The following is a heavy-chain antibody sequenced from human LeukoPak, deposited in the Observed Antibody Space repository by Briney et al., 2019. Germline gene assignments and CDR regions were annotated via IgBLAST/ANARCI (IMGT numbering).Heavy chain of an antibody. Sequence: GGSLRLSCAASGFTFSSYAMSWVRQAPGKGLEWVSAISGSGGSTYYADSVKGRFTISRDDSKNTAYLQMNSLKTEDTAVYYCTRRGYYYMDVWGKGTTVTVSS. CDR3: TRRGYYYMDV. V-gene: IGHV3-23*01. CDR2: ISGSGGST. CDR1: GFTFSSYA. J-gene: IGHJ6*03.